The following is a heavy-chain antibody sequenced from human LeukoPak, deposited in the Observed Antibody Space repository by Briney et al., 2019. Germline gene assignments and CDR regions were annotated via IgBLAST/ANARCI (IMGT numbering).Heavy chain of an antibody. CDR1: GGSISSDY. CDR3: AKRNSAEAGAYDY. D-gene: IGHD6-13*01. Sequence: PSETLSLTCSVSGGSISSDYWSWIRQPPGKGLEWIGYIYYSGSTNYNPSLKSRVTISIDTSKNQFSLKLRSVTAADTAVYYCAKRNSAEAGAYDYWGQGTLVTVSS. V-gene: IGHV4-59*01. J-gene: IGHJ4*02. CDR2: IYYSGST.